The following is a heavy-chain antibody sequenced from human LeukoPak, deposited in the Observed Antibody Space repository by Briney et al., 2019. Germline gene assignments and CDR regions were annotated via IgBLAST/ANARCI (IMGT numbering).Heavy chain of an antibody. D-gene: IGHD1-7*01. Sequence: ASVKVSCKASGYTFTGYYMHWVRQAPGQGLEWMGWINPNSGGTNYAQKFQGRVTMTRDTSISTAYMELSRLRSDDTAVYYCARALLAETTFWFDPWGQGTLVTVSS. V-gene: IGHV1-2*02. CDR2: INPNSGGT. CDR1: GYTFTGYY. J-gene: IGHJ5*02. CDR3: ARALLAETTFWFDP.